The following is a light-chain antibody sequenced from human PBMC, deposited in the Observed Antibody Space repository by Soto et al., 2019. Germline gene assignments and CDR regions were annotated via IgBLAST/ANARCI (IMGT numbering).Light chain of an antibody. CDR3: DHCDNYET. J-gene: IGKJ1*01. Sequence: AYIKDRVAITCRASQSISSWLSWYQQKPGKAPKLLIYDASNMESGVPSRFSGSGSGTEFTLTIFSLQTEHYTTFHCDHCDNYETFCQ. CDR2: DAS. V-gene: IGKV1-5*01. CDR1: QSISSW.